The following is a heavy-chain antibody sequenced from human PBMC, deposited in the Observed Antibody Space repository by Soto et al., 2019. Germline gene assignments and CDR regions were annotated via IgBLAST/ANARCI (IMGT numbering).Heavy chain of an antibody. CDR1: GFTFSSYA. D-gene: IGHD4-4*01. V-gene: IGHV3-30-3*01. CDR3: ARDHSMTTVTSGLGDY. CDR2: ISYDGSNK. J-gene: IGHJ4*02. Sequence: HPGGSLRLSCAASGFTFSSYAMHWVRQAPGKGLEWVAAISYDGSNKYYADSVKGRFTISRDNSKNTLYLQMNSLRAEDTAVYYCARDHSMTTVTSGLGDYWGQGTLVTVSS.